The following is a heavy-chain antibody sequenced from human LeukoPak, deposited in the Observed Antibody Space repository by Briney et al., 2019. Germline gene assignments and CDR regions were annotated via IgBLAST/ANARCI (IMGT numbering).Heavy chain of an antibody. CDR3: ARDPYSSSSSYFDY. CDR2: IYYSGST. D-gene: IGHD6-6*01. Sequence: SETLSLTCTVSGGSICSYYWSWIRQPPGKGLEWIGYIYYSGSTNYNPSLKSRVTISVDTSKNQFSLKLSSVTAADTAVYYCARDPYSSSSSYFDYWGQGTLVTVSS. V-gene: IGHV4-59*01. J-gene: IGHJ4*02. CDR1: GGSICSYY.